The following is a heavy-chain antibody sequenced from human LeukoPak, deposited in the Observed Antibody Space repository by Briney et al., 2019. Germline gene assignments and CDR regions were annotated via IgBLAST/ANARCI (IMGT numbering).Heavy chain of an antibody. J-gene: IGHJ5*02. D-gene: IGHD6-13*01. Sequence: GASVKVSCKASGYTFTSYGISWVRQAPGQGLEWMGWISAYNGNTNYAQKLQGRVTMTTDTSTSTAYMELRSLRSEDTAVYYCARGIAAAGTGGLSWFDPWGQGTLVTVSS. CDR3: ARGIAAAGTGGLSWFDP. V-gene: IGHV1-18*01. CDR2: ISAYNGNT. CDR1: GYTFTSYG.